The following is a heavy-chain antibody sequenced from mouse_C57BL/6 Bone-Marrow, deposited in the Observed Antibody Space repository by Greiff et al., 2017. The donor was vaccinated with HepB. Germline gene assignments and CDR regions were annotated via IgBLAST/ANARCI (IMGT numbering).Heavy chain of an antibody. CDR3: ARGDGNYGAMDY. Sequence: QVQLQQSGAELARPGASVKLSCKASGYTFTSYGISWVKQRTGQGLEWIGEIYPRSGNTYYNEKFKGKATLTADKSSSTAYMELRSLTSEDSAVYFCARGDGNYGAMDYWGQGTSVTVSS. J-gene: IGHJ4*01. CDR2: IYPRSGNT. V-gene: IGHV1-81*01. D-gene: IGHD2-1*01. CDR1: GYTFTSYG.